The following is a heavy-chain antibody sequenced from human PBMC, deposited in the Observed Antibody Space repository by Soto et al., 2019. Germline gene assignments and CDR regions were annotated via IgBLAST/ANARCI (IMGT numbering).Heavy chain of an antibody. D-gene: IGHD2-8*01. J-gene: IGHJ4*02. V-gene: IGHV4-59*01. CDR3: ARDVWQGPEINFDY. Sequence: PSETLSLTCTVSGGSISSYYWSWIRQPPGKGLEWIGYIYYSGSTNYAQKHQGRVTMTTDTSTSTAYMELRSLRSDDTAVYYCARDVWQGPEINFDYWGQGTLVTVSS. CDR1: GGSISSYY. CDR2: IYYSGST.